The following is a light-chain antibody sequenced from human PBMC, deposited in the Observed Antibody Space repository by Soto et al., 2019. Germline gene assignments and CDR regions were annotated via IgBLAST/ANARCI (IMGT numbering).Light chain of an antibody. CDR3: QQRNNWPWT. V-gene: IGKV3-11*01. Sequence: IVLTQSPATVSLSPGERATLSCSASHRVSSFLAWYQQKPGQAPRLLIFDASNRATGTPARFSGSGSGTDFTLTISSLEAEDVAVYYCQQRNNWPWTFGQGTKVDIK. CDR1: HRVSSF. CDR2: DAS. J-gene: IGKJ1*01.